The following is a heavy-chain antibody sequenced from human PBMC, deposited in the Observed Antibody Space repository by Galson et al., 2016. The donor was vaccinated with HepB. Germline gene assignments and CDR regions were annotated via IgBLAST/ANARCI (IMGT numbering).Heavy chain of an antibody. CDR3: GVVVPAAYGLAFDI. J-gene: IGHJ3*02. D-gene: IGHD2-2*01. CDR1: GGSISSDSYY. CDR2: IYYSGST. V-gene: IGHV4-39*01. Sequence: ETLSLTCAVSGGSISSDSYYWGWIRQPPGKGLEWIGSIYYSGSTYYQPSLKSRVTISVDTSKNQFSLQLSSVTAAHTAVYYCGVVVPAAYGLAFDIWGQGTMVTVSS.